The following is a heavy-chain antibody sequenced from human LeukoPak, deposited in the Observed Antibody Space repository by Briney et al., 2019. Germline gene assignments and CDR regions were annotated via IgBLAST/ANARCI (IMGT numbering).Heavy chain of an antibody. Sequence: PSETLSLTWAVSGYSISSDCYWGWIRQSPGKGLEWIGSIYHSGSTSYNPSLKSRVTISVDRSKNQFSLKLTSVTAADSAVYYCARNGTYPFDSWGQGTLVTVSS. CDR2: IYHSGST. CDR3: ARNGTYPFDS. V-gene: IGHV4-38-2*01. D-gene: IGHD1-26*01. J-gene: IGHJ4*02. CDR1: GYSISSDCY.